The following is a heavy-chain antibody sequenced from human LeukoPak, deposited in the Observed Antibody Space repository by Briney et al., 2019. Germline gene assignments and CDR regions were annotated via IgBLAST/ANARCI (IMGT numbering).Heavy chain of an antibody. V-gene: IGHV5-51*01. J-gene: IGHJ4*02. CDR1: GYSFTSYW. CDR3: ATGITMVRGVIPTFDY. CDR2: IYPGDSDT. D-gene: IGHD3-10*01. Sequence: GESLKISCKGSGYSFTSYWIGWVRQMPGKGLEWMGIIYPGDSDTRYSPSFQGQVTISADKSISTAYLQWSSLKASDTAMYYCATGITMVRGVIPTFDYWGQGTLVTVSS.